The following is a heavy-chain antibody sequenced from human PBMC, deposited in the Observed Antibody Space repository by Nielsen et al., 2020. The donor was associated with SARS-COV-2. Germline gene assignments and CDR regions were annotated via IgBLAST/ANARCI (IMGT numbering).Heavy chain of an antibody. J-gene: IGHJ5*02. CDR3: AKVNYDSSGYPQRGWFDP. D-gene: IGHD3-22*01. Sequence: GESLKISCAASGFTVSSNYMSWVRQAPGKGLEWVSVIYSGGSTYYADSVKGRFTISRDNSKNTLYLQMNSLRAEDTALYYCAKVNYDSSGYPQRGWFDPWGQGTLVTVSS. CDR2: IYSGGST. V-gene: IGHV3-53*05. CDR1: GFTVSSNY.